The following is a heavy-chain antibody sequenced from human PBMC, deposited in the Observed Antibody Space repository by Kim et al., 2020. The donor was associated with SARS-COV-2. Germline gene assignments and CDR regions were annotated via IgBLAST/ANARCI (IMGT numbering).Heavy chain of an antibody. CDR2: IYYSGST. J-gene: IGHJ4*02. CDR3: ARHKAQTYYFDY. CDR1: GGSISSYY. V-gene: IGHV4-59*08. Sequence: SETLSLICTVSGGSISSYYWSWIRQPPGKGLEWIGYIYYSGSTNYNPSLKSRVTISVDTSKNQFSLKLSSVTAADTAVYYCARHKAQTYYFDYWGQGTLV.